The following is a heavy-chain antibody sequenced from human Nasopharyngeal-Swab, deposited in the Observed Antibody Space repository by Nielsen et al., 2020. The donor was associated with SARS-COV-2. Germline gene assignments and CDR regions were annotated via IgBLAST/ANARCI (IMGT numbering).Heavy chain of an antibody. CDR1: GGSLSGYY. D-gene: IGHD2-2*01. V-gene: IGHV4-34*01. Sequence: SETLSLTCAVYGGSLSGYYWSCIRQTTGKGLEWIGEISHSGSTNYNPPLKSRVTISLDKTKKQISLKLTSVTAADTAFYYCARDIVEVSVSSEGFDYWGQGTLVTVST. J-gene: IGHJ4*02. CDR2: ISHSGST. CDR3: ARDIVEVSVSSEGFDY.